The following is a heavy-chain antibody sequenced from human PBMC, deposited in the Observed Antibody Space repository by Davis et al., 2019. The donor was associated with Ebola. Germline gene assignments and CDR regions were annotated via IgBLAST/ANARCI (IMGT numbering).Heavy chain of an antibody. CDR3: ARKGFLEWLLSTDSYGMDV. Sequence: AASVKVSCKASGYTFTSYGISWVRQAPGQGLEWMGWISAYNGNTNYAQKLQGRVTMTTDTSTSTAYMELRSLRSDDTAVYYCARKGFLEWLLSTDSYGMDVWGQGTTVTVSS. J-gene: IGHJ6*02. CDR1: GYTFTSYG. CDR2: ISAYNGNT. V-gene: IGHV1-18*04. D-gene: IGHD3-3*01.